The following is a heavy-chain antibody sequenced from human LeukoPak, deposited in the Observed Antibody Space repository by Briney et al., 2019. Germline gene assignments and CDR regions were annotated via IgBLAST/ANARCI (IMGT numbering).Heavy chain of an antibody. D-gene: IGHD6-13*01. CDR2: IRSKAYGGTT. CDR1: GFIFGDYT. V-gene: IGHV3-49*04. CDR3: TRFYSESSSWALDY. Sequence: PGXXLXLSCTVSGFIFGDYTMSWVRQAPGKGLEWVGFIRSKAYGGTTEYAASVKGRFTISRDDSKTIAYLQMNSLKTEDTAVYYCTRFYSESSSWALDYWGQGTLVTVSS. J-gene: IGHJ4*02.